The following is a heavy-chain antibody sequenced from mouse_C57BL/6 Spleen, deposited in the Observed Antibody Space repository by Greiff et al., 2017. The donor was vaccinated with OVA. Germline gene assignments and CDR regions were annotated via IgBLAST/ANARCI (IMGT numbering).Heavy chain of an antibody. J-gene: IGHJ3*01. CDR1: GYAFSSSW. Sequence: VQLQQSGPELVKPGASVKISCKASGYAFSSSWMNWVKQRPGKGLEWIGRIYPGDGDTNYNGKFKGKATLTADKSSSTAYMQLSSLTSEDSAVYFCAPYYGSSGGFAYWGQGTLVTVSA. CDR3: APYYGSSGGFAY. CDR2: IYPGDGDT. V-gene: IGHV1-82*01. D-gene: IGHD1-1*01.